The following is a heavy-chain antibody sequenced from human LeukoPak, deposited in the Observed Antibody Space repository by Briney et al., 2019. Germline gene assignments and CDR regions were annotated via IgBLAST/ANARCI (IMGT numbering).Heavy chain of an antibody. CDR1: GFTFSSYA. Sequence: GGSLRLSCAASGFTFSSYAMHWVRQAPGKGLEWVAVISYDGSNKYYADSVKGRFTISRDNSKNTLYLQMNSLRAEDTAVYYCAVGYCTNGVCFGWGQGTLVTVSS. CDR2: ISYDGSNK. J-gene: IGHJ4*02. D-gene: IGHD2-8*01. CDR3: AVGYCTNGVCFG. V-gene: IGHV3-30*04.